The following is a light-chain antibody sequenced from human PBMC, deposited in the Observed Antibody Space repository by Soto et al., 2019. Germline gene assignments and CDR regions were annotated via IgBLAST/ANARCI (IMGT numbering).Light chain of an antibody. CDR3: QSYDSSLSGYVI. Sequence: QPVLTQPPSVSGAPGQRVTISCTGSSSNIGTPYDVHWYQQLPGTAPKLLIYGNSNRPSGVPDRFSGSKSGTSASLAITGLQAEDEADYYYQSYDSSLSGYVIFGGGTKLTVL. CDR2: GNS. CDR1: SSNIGTPYD. J-gene: IGLJ2*01. V-gene: IGLV1-40*01.